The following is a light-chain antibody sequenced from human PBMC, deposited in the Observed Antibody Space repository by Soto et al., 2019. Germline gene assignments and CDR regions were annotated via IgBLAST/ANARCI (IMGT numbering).Light chain of an antibody. V-gene: IGKV1-5*01. CDR1: QSISSW. J-gene: IGKJ2*01. Sequence: DIQMTQSPSTLSASVGDRVTITCRASQSISSWLAWYQQKPGKAPKVLIYDASSLESGVPSRFSGSGSGTEFTLTISSLQHDYFETYYCQQYNSYSSFTFGQGTKLEIK. CDR2: DAS. CDR3: QQYNSYSSFT.